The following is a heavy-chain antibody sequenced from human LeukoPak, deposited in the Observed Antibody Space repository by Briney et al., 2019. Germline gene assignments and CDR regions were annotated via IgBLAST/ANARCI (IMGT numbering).Heavy chain of an antibody. CDR1: GGSISSSSYY. V-gene: IGHV4-39*01. Sequence: SETLSLTCTVSGGSISSSSYYWGWIRQPPGKGLEWIGSIYYSGSTYYNPSLKSRVTISVDTSKNQFSLKLSSVTAADTAVYYCARGGSSLGRWGQGTLVTVSS. J-gene: IGHJ4*02. CDR3: ARGGSSLGR. CDR2: IYYSGST. D-gene: IGHD6-13*01.